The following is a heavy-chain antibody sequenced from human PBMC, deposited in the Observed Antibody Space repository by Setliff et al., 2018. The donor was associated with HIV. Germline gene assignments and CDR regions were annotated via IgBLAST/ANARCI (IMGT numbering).Heavy chain of an antibody. J-gene: IGHJ3*02. D-gene: IGHD4-17*01. CDR3: ARHDGLRSVHGAFDI. Sequence: ASVKVSCKASGYTFTSYGISWVRQAPGQGLEWMGWISAYNGNTNYVQKLQGRVTMTTETSTSTAYMELRSLRTDDTAVYYCARHDGLRSVHGAFDIWGQGTMVTVSS. V-gene: IGHV1-18*01. CDR2: ISAYNGNT. CDR1: GYTFTSYG.